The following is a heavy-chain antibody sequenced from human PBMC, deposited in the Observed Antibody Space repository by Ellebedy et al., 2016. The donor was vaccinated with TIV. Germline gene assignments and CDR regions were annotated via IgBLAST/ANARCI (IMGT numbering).Heavy chain of an antibody. Sequence: GESLKISCAASGFTVNSHPVSWVRQAPGEGLEWVSSVSRDGTTYYADSLRARFTISRDTSTNTLYLQIDGLRAEDTAVYFCARETFIDVDLKVWGVFDFWGQGTMVAVFS. CDR3: ARETFIDVDLKVWGVFDF. V-gene: IGHV3-66*01. CDR1: GFTVNSHP. D-gene: IGHD2-8*01. J-gene: IGHJ3*01. CDR2: VSRDGTT.